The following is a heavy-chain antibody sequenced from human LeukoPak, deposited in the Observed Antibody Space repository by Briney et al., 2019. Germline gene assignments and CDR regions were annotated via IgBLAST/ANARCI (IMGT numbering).Heavy chain of an antibody. Sequence: VVSVKVSCRASGYTFTSYLMHWVRQAPGQGLVWMGIINPSVGDTYYAQKIKGRVTMTSDKSTSTVYMELSSLRSEDTAVHSCTRKTPPYRPLDYRGQGPLVTVSS. J-gene: IGHJ4*02. D-gene: IGHD3-16*02. CDR2: INPSVGDT. CDR3: TRKTPPYRPLDY. CDR1: GYTFTSYL. V-gene: IGHV1-46*01.